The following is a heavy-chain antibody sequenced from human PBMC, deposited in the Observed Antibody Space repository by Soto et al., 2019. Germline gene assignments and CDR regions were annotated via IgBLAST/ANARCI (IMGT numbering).Heavy chain of an antibody. CDR1: GFTVSSNY. D-gene: IGHD2-15*01. CDR2: IYSGGST. CDR3: ARKDAKGYSAFDI. J-gene: IGHJ3*02. Sequence: EVQLVETGGGLIQPGGSLRLSCAASGFTVSSNYMSWVRQAPGKGLEWVSLIYSGGSTYYADSVKGRFTISRDNSKNTLYLQMNSLRVEDTVVYYCARKDAKGYSAFDIWGQGTMVTVSS. V-gene: IGHV3-53*02.